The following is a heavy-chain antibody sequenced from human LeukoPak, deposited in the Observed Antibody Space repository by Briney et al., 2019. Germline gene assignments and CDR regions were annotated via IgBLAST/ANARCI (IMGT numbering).Heavy chain of an antibody. V-gene: IGHV3-23*01. CDR1: GFTFGSYA. J-gene: IGHJ3*02. D-gene: IGHD4-17*01. Sequence: GGSLRLSCAASGFTFGSYAMNWVRQAPGKGLEWVSTISGSGGSTYYADSAKGRFTISRDNSKNTLYMQMNSLRADDTAVYYCARDRDDHGDPDAFDMWGQGTMVTVSS. CDR3: ARDRDDHGDPDAFDM. CDR2: ISGSGGST.